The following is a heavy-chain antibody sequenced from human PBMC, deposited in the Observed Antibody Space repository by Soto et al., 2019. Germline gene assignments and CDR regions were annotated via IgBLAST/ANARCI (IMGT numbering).Heavy chain of an antibody. CDR1: GFTFSSYS. Sequence: EVQLVESGGVLVKPGGSLRLSCAASGFTFSSYSMNWVRQAPGKGLEWVSSISSGSDYIFYADSVKGRFTISRDNAKNSLFLQMNSLTAEDTAVYYCARSPVGDAFNVWGQGTVVTVSS. CDR3: ARSPVGDAFNV. J-gene: IGHJ3*01. CDR2: ISSGSDYI. V-gene: IGHV3-21*01.